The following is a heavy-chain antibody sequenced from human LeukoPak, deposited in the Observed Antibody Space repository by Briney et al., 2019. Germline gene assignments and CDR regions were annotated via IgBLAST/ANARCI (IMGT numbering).Heavy chain of an antibody. CDR2: ISSSSSYI. D-gene: IGHD1-26*01. Sequence: GGSLRLSCAASGFTFSTYAMNWVRQAPGKGLEWVSSISSSSSYIYYADSVKGRFTISRDNAKNSLYLQMNSLRAEDTAVYFCARSREGFFDYWGQGTLVTVSS. CDR1: GFTFSTYA. CDR3: ARSREGFFDY. J-gene: IGHJ4*02. V-gene: IGHV3-21*01.